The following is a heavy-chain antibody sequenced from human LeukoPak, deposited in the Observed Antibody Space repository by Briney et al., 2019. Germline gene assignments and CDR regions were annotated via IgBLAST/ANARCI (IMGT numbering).Heavy chain of an antibody. D-gene: IGHD5-24*01. CDR2: IYHSAST. J-gene: IGHJ4*02. Sequence: IPSENLSLTCTVSGGTISTYYWSWIRQPPGKGLEWIGYIYHSASTKYNPSLKSRVTMSVDTSNNQFSLKLSSVTAADTAVYFCARAIGEIRDFDYWGQGTLV. CDR1: GGTISTYY. V-gene: IGHV4-59*01. CDR3: ARAIGEIRDFDY.